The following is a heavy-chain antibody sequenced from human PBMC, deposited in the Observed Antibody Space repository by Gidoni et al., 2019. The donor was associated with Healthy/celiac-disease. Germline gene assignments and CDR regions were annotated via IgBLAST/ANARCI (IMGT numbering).Heavy chain of an antibody. CDR3: ARDRGDNHDLNCSSTSCYIFPLYGMDV. V-gene: IGHV4-31*03. J-gene: IGHJ6*02. CDR1: GGSISSGGYY. CDR2: IYYSGST. D-gene: IGHD2-2*02. Sequence: QVQLQESGPGLVKPSQTLSLPCTVSGGSISSGGYYWSWIRQHPGTGLEWIGYIYYSGSTYYNPSLKSRVTISVDTSKNQFSLKLSSVTAADTAVYYCARDRGDNHDLNCSSTSCYIFPLYGMDVWGQGTTVTVSS.